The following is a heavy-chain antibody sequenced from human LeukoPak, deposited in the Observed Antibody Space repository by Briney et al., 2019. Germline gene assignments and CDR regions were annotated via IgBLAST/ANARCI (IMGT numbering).Heavy chain of an antibody. CDR2: IYYSGST. D-gene: IGHD6-19*01. CDR1: GGSISSSSYY. J-gene: IGHJ4*02. CDR3: ARQTSG. V-gene: IGHV4-39*01. Sequence: SETLSLICTVYGGSISSSSYYWGWIRQPPGKGLEWIGNIYYSGSTYYSSSLKSRVIISVDTSKNQFSLKLSSVTAADTAVYYCARQTSGWGQGTLVTVSS.